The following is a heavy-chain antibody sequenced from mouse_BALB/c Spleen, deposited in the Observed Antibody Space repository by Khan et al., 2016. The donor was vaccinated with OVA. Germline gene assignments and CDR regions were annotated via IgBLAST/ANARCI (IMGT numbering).Heavy chain of an antibody. Sequence: VQLKQSGPGLVKPSQSLSLTCSVTGYSITSGYYWNWIRQFPGNRLEWMGYISYDGNNNYNPSLKNRISITRDTSKNQFFLKLNSVTTEDTGTYYCAIANFYFDYWGQGTTLTVSS. CDR1: GYSITSGYY. J-gene: IGHJ2*01. CDR2: ISYDGNN. V-gene: IGHV3-6*02. CDR3: AIANFYFDY. D-gene: IGHD4-1*01.